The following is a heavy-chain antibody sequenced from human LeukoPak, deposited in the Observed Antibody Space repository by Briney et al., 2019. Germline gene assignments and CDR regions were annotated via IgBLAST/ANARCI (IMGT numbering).Heavy chain of an antibody. CDR3: TTAGGSGFRSLDY. CDR2: IESKTDGGTA. CDR1: GFSFSRAR. J-gene: IGHJ4*02. Sequence: GGSLRLSCATSGFSFSRARMSWVRQAPGKGLAWDGGIESKTDGGTADYAAPVKGRFTISRDDSKSTLCLQMNSLKTDDTAVYYCTTAGGSGFRSLDYWGQGTLVAVSS. V-gene: IGHV3-15*04. D-gene: IGHD3-22*01.